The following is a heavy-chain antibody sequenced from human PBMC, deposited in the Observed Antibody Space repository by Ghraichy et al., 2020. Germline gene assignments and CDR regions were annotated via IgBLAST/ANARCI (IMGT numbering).Heavy chain of an antibody. CDR2: IGTADDT. D-gene: IGHD4-17*01. CDR3: ARGLYGDRFDP. V-gene: IGHV3-13*01. CDR1: GFTFRSYD. J-gene: IGHJ5*02. Sequence: GESLNISCAASGFTFRSYDMHWVRQASGKGLEWVSTIGTADDTYYPGSVKGRFTISRENAKNSLYLQMNSLRAGDTAVYYCARGLYGDRFDPWGQGTLVTVSS.